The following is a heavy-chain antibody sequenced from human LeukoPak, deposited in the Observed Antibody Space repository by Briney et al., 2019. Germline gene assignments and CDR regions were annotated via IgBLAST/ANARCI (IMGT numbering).Heavy chain of an antibody. CDR1: GFTFGDHA. Sequence: GRSVRLSCTVSGFTFGDHAMSWVRQAPGKGLEWVGFIRSKTYGGTTEYAASVKGRFIISRDDSTSIAYLQMNSLKTEDTAVYYCTRGPIQLWLYHGMDVWGQGTTVTVSS. CDR2: IRSKTYGGTT. V-gene: IGHV3-49*04. CDR3: TRGPIQLWLYHGMDV. J-gene: IGHJ6*02. D-gene: IGHD5-18*01.